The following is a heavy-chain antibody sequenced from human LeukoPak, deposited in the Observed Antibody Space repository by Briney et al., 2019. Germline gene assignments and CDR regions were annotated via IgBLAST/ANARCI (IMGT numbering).Heavy chain of an antibody. CDR2: ISGSGGST. Sequence: PGGSLRLSCAASGFTFSSYAMSWVRQAPGKGLEWVSAISGSGGSTYYADSVKGRFTISRDNSKNTLYLQMNSLRAEDAAVYYCAKDRAMVRGVIITLDYWGQGTLVTVSS. CDR3: AKDRAMVRGVIITLDY. V-gene: IGHV3-23*01. J-gene: IGHJ4*02. D-gene: IGHD3-10*01. CDR1: GFTFSSYA.